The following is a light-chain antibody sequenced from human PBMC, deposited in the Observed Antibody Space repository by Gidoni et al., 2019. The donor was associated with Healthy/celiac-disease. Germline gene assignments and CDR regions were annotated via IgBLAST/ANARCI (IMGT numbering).Light chain of an antibody. Sequence: EIVITQSPAILSVSPGERATLSCRASQSVSSNLAWYQQKPGQAPRLLIYGSSTRATGIPARVSGSGSGTEFTLNISSLQSEEFAVYYCQQYNNWLRITFGQGTRLEIK. CDR3: QQYNNWLRIT. CDR2: GSS. J-gene: IGKJ5*01. CDR1: QSVSSN. V-gene: IGKV3-15*01.